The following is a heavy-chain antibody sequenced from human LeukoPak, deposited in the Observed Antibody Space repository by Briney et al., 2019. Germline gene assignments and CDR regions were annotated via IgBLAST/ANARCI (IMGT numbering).Heavy chain of an antibody. Sequence: GALVKVSCKASGYTFTGYYMHWVRQAPGQGLEWMGWINPNSGGTNYAQKFQGRVTMTRDTSISTAYMELSRLRSDDTAVYYCAREGAYGETPFMDVWGQGTTVTVSS. CDR2: INPNSGGT. J-gene: IGHJ6*02. D-gene: IGHD4-17*01. V-gene: IGHV1-2*02. CDR3: AREGAYGETPFMDV. CDR1: GYTFTGYY.